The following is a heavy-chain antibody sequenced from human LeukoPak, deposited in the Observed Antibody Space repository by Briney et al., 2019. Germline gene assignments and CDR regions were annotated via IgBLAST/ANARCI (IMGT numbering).Heavy chain of an antibody. CDR1: GASFNSDDQY. J-gene: IGHJ6*03. V-gene: IGHV4-39*07. Sequence: PSETLSLTCTVSGASFNSDDQYWNWIRQSPGKGLEWIGSIYYSGNTYYNPSLKSRVTISVDTSKNQFSLKLSSVTAADTAVYYCASRDAPPGYYYYMDVWGIGTTVTVSS. D-gene: IGHD2-2*01. CDR3: ASRDAPPGYYYYMDV. CDR2: IYYSGNT.